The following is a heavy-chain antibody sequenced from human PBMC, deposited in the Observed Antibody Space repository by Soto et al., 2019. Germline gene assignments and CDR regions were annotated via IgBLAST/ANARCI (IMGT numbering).Heavy chain of an antibody. CDR1: GYSFTSYW. D-gene: IGHD3-3*01. V-gene: IGHV5-10-1*01. CDR3: ARLITIFGVGYGMDV. Sequence: PGESLKISCKGSGYSFTSYWISGVRQMPGKGLEWMGRIDPSDSYTNYSPSFQGHVTISADKSISTAYLQWSSLKASDTAMYYCARLITIFGVGYGMDVWGQGTTVTVSS. J-gene: IGHJ6*02. CDR2: IDPSDSYT.